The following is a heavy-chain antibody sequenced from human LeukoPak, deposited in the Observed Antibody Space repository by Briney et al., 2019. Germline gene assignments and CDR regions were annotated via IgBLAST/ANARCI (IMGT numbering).Heavy chain of an antibody. CDR2: IKQDGTEK. Sequence: GGSLRLSCAASGFIFGSYWMGWVRHAPGKGLEWVANIKQDGTEKYYVDSVKGRFTISRDNSKNTLYLQMNSLRAEDTAVYYCASSTVVTGKIDYWGQGTLVTVSS. V-gene: IGHV3-7*01. CDR3: ASSTVVTGKIDY. CDR1: GFIFGSYW. J-gene: IGHJ4*02. D-gene: IGHD4-23*01.